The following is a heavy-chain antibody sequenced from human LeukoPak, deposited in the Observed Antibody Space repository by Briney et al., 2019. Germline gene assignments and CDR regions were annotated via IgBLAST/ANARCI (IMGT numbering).Heavy chain of an antibody. V-gene: IGHV4-34*01. CDR2: INHSGST. CDR1: GGSFSGYY. Sequence: SETLSLTCAVYGGSFSGYYWSWIRQPPGKGLEWIGEINHSGSTNYNPSLKSRVTISVDTSKNQFSLKLSSVTAADTAVYYCATNRPVQLERYYYMDVWGKGTTVTVSS. D-gene: IGHD1-1*01. CDR3: ATNRPVQLERYYYMDV. J-gene: IGHJ6*03.